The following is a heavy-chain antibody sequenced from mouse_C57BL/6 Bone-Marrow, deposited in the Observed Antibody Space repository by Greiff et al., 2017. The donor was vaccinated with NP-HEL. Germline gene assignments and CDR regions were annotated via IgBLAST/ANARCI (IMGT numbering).Heavy chain of an antibody. V-gene: IGHV1-55*01. CDR2: IYPGSGST. Sequence: QVQLKQPGAELVKPGASVKMSCKASGYTFTSYWITWVKQRPGQGLEWIGDIYPGSGSTNYNEKFKSKATLTVDTSSSTAYMQLSSLTSEDSAVYYCARERLLLRYPDYFDYWGQGTTLTVSS. CDR3: ARERLLLRYPDYFDY. CDR1: GYTFTSYW. D-gene: IGHD1-1*01. J-gene: IGHJ2*01.